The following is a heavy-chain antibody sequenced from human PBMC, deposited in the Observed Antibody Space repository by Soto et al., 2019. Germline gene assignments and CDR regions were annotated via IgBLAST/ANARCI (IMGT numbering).Heavy chain of an antibody. CDR1: VGSIIGFY. CDR2: IYSSGAT. CDR3: ARGPFCGNDCYFDV. D-gene: IGHD2-21*02. J-gene: IGHJ4*02. V-gene: IGHV4-4*07. Sequence: PSETLSLTCTFAVGSIIGFYWSWVRQPAGKGLEWIGRIYSSGATKYNPSLRNRVTMSVDTSTDQYSLNLASMTAADTAVYFCARGPFCGNDCYFDVWGQGTQVTVSS.